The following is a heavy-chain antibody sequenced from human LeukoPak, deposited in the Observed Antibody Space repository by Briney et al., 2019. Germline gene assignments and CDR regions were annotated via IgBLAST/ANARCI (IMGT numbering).Heavy chain of an antibody. D-gene: IGHD3-10*01. Sequence: GGSLRLSCAASGFTVSSSYMSWVRQAPGKGLEWGSVIYSGGSTYYADSVKGRFTISRDNSKNTLYLQMNSLRAEDTAVYYCARVSGSEIYYFDYWGQGTLVTVSS. V-gene: IGHV3-53*01. CDR2: IYSGGST. CDR1: GFTVSSSY. J-gene: IGHJ4*02. CDR3: ARVSGSEIYYFDY.